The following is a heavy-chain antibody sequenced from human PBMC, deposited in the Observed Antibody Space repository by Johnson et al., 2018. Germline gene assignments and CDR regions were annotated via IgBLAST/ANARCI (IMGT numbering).Heavy chain of an antibody. CDR3: AKADAFDI. Sequence: QVQLVESGGGVVQPGRSLRLSCAASGFTFSSYGIHWVRQAPGKGLEWVAVISYDGSKKYYADSVKGRFTISRDNSKNTLYLQMNSLRAEDTAVDYCAKADAFDIWGQGTMVTVSS. CDR1: GFTFSSYG. CDR2: ISYDGSKK. V-gene: IGHV3-30*18. J-gene: IGHJ3*02.